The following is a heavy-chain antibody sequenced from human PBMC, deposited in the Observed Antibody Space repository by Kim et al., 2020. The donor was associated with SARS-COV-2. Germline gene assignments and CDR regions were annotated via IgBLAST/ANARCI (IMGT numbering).Heavy chain of an antibody. J-gene: IGHJ4*02. CDR1: RFTFNNAW. V-gene: IGHV3-15*04. Sequence: GGSLRLSCAASRFTFNNAWMSWVRQAPDKGLQYIGRIASKRDGETTVYAAPVKGRFTISRDDSKNMLYLQMDNLKSEDTAVYFCTTDGNTYGHYLDFWGQGTLVTVSS. CDR2: IASKRDGETT. D-gene: IGHD1-1*01. CDR3: TTDGNTYGHYLDF.